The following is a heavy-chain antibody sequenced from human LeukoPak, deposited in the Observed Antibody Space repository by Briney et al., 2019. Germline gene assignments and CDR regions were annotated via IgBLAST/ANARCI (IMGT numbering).Heavy chain of an antibody. CDR3: AKDRAAAGKYYFDY. CDR1: GYTFTSYA. J-gene: IGHJ4*02. Sequence: GASVKVSCEASGYTFTSYAMNWVRQAPGQGLEWMGWMNPTSGNTGYAQKFQGRVTITRDTSISTAYMELSSLRSEDTAVYYCAKDRAAAGKYYFDYWGQGTLVTVSS. CDR2: MNPTSGNT. V-gene: IGHV1-8*03. D-gene: IGHD6-13*01.